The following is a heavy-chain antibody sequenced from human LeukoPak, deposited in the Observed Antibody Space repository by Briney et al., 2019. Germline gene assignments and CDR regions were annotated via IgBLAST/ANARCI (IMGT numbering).Heavy chain of an antibody. CDR1: GFSFSNYW. D-gene: IGHD3-3*01. Sequence: GGSLRLSCAASGFSFSNYWTGWVRQAPGKGLACVANIKTDGSETYYVDSVKGRFTISRDNAKNSLYLQMNSLRAEDTAVYYCAREKFLEWYAVAGTFGYFDYWGQGTLVTVSS. CDR2: IKTDGSET. V-gene: IGHV3-7*03. CDR3: AREKFLEWYAVAGTFGYFDY. J-gene: IGHJ4*02.